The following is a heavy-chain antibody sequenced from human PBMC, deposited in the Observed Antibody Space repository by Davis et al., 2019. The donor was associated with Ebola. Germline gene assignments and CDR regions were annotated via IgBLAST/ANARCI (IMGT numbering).Heavy chain of an antibody. J-gene: IGHJ5*02. CDR3: ARERRSTYVYDINNNNWFDP. D-gene: IGHD3-22*01. Sequence: PSETLSLTCTVSGASISNYYWNWIRQPPGKGLEWIGYIFYNGRTNYNPSLTSRVTISLDKSRNQFSLKLNSVTAADTAVYYCARERRSTYVYDINNNNWFDPWGQGTLVTVSS. V-gene: IGHV4-59*01. CDR1: GASISNYY. CDR2: IFYNGRT.